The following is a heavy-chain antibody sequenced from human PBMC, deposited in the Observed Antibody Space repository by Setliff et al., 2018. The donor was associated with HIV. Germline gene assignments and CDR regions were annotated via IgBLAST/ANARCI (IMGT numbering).Heavy chain of an antibody. D-gene: IGHD5-18*01. CDR3: ASGYSYDYYYYYGMDV. Sequence: GASVKVSCKASGDTLSIHPISWVRQAPGRGLDWMGGIIPAFGTANYAQKFQGRVTITTDESTTTVFMELTGLRSEDTAVYYCASGYSYDYYYYYGMDVWGQGTTVTVSS. J-gene: IGHJ6*02. CDR2: IIPAFGTA. CDR1: GDTLSIHP. V-gene: IGHV1-69*05.